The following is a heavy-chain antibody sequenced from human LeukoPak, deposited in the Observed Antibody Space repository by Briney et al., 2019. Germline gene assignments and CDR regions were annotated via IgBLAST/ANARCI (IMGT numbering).Heavy chain of an antibody. V-gene: IGHV4-59*01. J-gene: IGHJ6*02. CDR2: IYGSGST. Sequence: PSETLSLTCTVFGGSISSYYWSWVRQPPGKGLEWIGYIYGSGSTNYNPSLKSRVTISVDTSKNQFSLKLSSVTAADTAVYYCARDLRYCSSTSCYADYYYGMDVRGQGTTVTVSS. CDR1: GGSISSYY. CDR3: ARDLRYCSSTSCYADYYYGMDV. D-gene: IGHD2-2*01.